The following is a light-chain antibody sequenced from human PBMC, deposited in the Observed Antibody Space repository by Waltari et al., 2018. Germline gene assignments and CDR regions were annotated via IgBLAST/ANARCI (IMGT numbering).Light chain of an antibody. CDR3: QHYVSLPVT. CDR1: QSVSRA. CDR2: GAS. V-gene: IGKV3-20*01. J-gene: IGKJ1*01. Sequence: EIVLTQSPGTLSLSPGESATLSCRASQSVSRALAWYQQNPGQAPRLLSYGASNRATGIPDRFSGSGSGTDFSLIISRLEPEDFAVYYCQHYVSLPVTFGQGTKVEIK.